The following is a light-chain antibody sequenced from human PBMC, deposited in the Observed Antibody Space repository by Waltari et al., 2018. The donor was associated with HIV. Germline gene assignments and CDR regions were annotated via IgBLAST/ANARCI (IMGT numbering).Light chain of an antibody. CDR2: EVS. J-gene: IGLJ3*02. CDR1: SSDVGGYKY. V-gene: IGLV2-8*01. CDR3: SSYAGSNWV. Sequence: QSALTQPPSASGSPGQSVTISCTGTSSDVGGYKYVSWYQQHPGKAPKFIIYEVSKRPSRVPDRFAGSKASNTASLTVSGLQAEDEADYYCSSYAGSNWVFGGGTKLTVL.